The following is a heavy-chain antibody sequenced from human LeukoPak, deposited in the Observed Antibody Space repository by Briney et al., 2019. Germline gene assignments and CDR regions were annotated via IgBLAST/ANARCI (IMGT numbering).Heavy chain of an antibody. J-gene: IGHJ4*02. CDR1: GYTFTSYD. CDR2: INPSGGST. V-gene: IGHV1-46*01. CDR3: ARGDLIAVAGTVY. D-gene: IGHD6-19*01. Sequence: GASVKVSCKASGYTFTSYDINWVRQATGQGLEWMGIINPSGGSTSYAQKFQGRVTMTRDTSTSTVYMELSSLRSEDTAVYYCARGDLIAVAGTVYWGQGTLVTVSS.